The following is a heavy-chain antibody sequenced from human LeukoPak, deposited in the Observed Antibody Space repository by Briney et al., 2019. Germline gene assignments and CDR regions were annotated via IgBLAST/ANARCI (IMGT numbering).Heavy chain of an antibody. J-gene: IGHJ4*02. V-gene: IGHV7-4-1*02. Sequence: ASVKVSCKASGYTFTSYAMNWVRQAPGQGLEWMGWINTNTGNPTYAQGFTGRVVFSLDTSVSTAYLQISSLKAEDTAVYYCARDDRIVVVPAAPTRALSSGYWGQGTLVTVSS. CDR2: INTNTGNP. CDR1: GYTFTSYA. CDR3: ARDDRIVVVPAAPTRALSSGY. D-gene: IGHD2-2*01.